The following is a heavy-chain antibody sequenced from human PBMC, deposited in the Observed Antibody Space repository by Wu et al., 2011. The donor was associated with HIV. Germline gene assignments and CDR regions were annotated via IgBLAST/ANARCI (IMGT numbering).Heavy chain of an antibody. CDR2: INTYNGNT. CDR1: GYTFTGYY. D-gene: IGHD3-22*01. CDR3: ARDHPGHYYDPNWFDP. Sequence: QVQLVQSGAEVKKPGASVKVSCKASGYTFTGYYIHWVRQAPGQGLEWMGWINTYNGNTNYAQKLQGRVTMTTDTSTSTAYMELRSLRSDDTAVYYCARDHPGHYYDPNWFDPWGQGTLVTVSS. J-gene: IGHJ5*02. V-gene: IGHV1-18*04.